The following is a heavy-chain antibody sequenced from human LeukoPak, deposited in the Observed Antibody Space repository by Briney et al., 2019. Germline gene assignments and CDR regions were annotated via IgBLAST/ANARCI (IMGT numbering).Heavy chain of an antibody. CDR3: ARHGLLWFRELSPIDY. CDR2: IYYSGST. D-gene: IGHD3-10*01. Sequence: SETLSLTCTVSGGSISSGGYYWSCIRQHPGKGLECIGYIYYSGSTYYNPSLKSPVTISVDTSKNQFSLSLSSVTAADTAVYYCARHGLLWFRELSPIDYWGQGTLVTVSS. CDR1: GGSISSGGYY. V-gene: IGHV4-31*01. J-gene: IGHJ4*02.